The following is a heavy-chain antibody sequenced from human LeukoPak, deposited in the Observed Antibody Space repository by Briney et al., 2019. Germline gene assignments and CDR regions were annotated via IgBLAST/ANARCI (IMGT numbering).Heavy chain of an antibody. CDR3: ASVGTAMVTFDY. CDR2: IYYSGST. CDR1: GASISSGGYS. D-gene: IGHD5-18*01. V-gene: IGHV4-31*03. J-gene: IGHJ4*02. Sequence: SETLSLTCTVSGASISSGGYSWSWVRQHPGKGLEWIGYIYYSGSTYYNPSLKSRVTISVDTSKNQFSLKLSSVTAADTAVYYCASVGTAMVTFDYWGQGTLVTVSS.